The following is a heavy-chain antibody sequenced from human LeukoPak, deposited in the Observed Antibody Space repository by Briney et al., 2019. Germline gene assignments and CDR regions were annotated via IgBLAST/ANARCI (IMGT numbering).Heavy chain of an antibody. D-gene: IGHD3-22*01. V-gene: IGHV4-34*01. CDR3: ARHQDDSSGYYYTASFDY. J-gene: IGHJ4*02. Sequence: SETLSLTCAVYGGSFSGYYWSWIRQPPGKGLEWIGSIYYSGSTYYNPSLKSRVTISVDTSKSQFSLKLSSVTAADTAVYYCARHQDDSSGYYYTASFDYWGQGTLVTVSS. CDR2: IYYSGST. CDR1: GGSFSGYY.